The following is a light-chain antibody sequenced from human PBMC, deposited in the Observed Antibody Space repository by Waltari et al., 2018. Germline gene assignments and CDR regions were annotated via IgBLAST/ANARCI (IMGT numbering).Light chain of an antibody. V-gene: IGLV2-14*01. CDR1: SSDVGGYSY. CDR2: DVS. Sequence: QSALTPPASVSGSPGQSITISCTGTSSDVGGYSYISWYQQHPGKSPKLMIYDVSKRPSGVSNRFSGSKSGNTASLTISGLQAEDEADYYCSSYTTSSTLVFGGGTKLTVL. CDR3: SSYTTSSTLV. J-gene: IGLJ2*01.